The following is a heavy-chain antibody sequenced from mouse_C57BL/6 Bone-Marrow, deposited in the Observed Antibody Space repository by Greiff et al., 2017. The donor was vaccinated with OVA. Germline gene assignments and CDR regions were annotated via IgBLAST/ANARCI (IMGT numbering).Heavy chain of an antibody. V-gene: IGHV1-64*01. CDR1: GYTFTSYW. CDR2: IHPNSGST. J-gene: IGHJ3*01. D-gene: IGHD2-4*01. CDR3: ARGGYYDYDGFAY. Sequence: VQLQQPGAELVKPGASVKLSCKASGYTFTSYWMHWVKQRPGQGLEWIGMIHPNSGSTNYNEKFKSKATLTVDKSSSTAYKQRSSLTSRDSAVYYCARGGYYDYDGFAYWGQGTLVTVSA.